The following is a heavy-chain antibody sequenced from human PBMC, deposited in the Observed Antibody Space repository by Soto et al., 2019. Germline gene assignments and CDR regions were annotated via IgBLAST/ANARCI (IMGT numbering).Heavy chain of an antibody. CDR1: GSTFSNYE. Sequence: GGSLRLSCAASGSTFSNYEMNWVRQAPGKGLEWVSYISSLGSTIYYADSVKGRFTISRDNAKDSLYLQMNSLRAEDTAVYYCARDIRTLYYFDFWGQGTLVTVSS. CDR2: ISSLGSTI. V-gene: IGHV3-48*03. CDR3: ARDIRTLYYFDF. D-gene: IGHD4-17*01. J-gene: IGHJ4*02.